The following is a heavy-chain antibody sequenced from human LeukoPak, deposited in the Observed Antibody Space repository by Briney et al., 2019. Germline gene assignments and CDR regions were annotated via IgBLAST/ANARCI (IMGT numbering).Heavy chain of an antibody. D-gene: IGHD3-22*01. CDR2: IIPILGTA. J-gene: IGHJ4*02. Sequence: GASVKVSCKASGGTFSSYAISWVRQAPGQGLEWMGRIIPILGTANYAQKFQGRVTITTDESTSTAYMELSSLRSEDTAVYYCARGPDYYDSSGYYIHWGQGTLVTVSS. CDR1: GGTFSSYA. CDR3: ARGPDYYDSSGYYIH. V-gene: IGHV1-69*11.